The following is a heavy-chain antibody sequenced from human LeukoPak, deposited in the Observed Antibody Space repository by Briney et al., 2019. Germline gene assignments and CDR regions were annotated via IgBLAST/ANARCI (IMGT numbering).Heavy chain of an antibody. V-gene: IGHV3-23*01. CDR2: ISAGGGST. CDR1: GFTFSSYA. J-gene: IGHJ4*02. D-gene: IGHD3-3*01. CDR3: AKDFWSGYYSGYFDS. Sequence: PGGTLRLSCAASGFTFSSYAMSWVRQAPGKGLEWVSAISAGGGSTLYADSVKGRFTISRDNSKNTLYLQMNSLRAEDTAVYYCAKDFWSGYYSGYFDSWGQGTLVTVSS.